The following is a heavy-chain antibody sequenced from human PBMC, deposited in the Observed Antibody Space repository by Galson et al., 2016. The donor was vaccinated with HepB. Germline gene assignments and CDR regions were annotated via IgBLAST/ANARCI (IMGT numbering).Heavy chain of an antibody. V-gene: IGHV3-49*03. CDR1: GFTFGDYA. D-gene: IGHD6-13*01. Sequence: SLRLSCAASGFTFGDYAMGWFRQAPGKGLEWVGFIRSKAYGGTTEYAASVKGRFTISRDDSKSIAYLQMNSLKTEDTAVYYCTRVHRTWGSWYGVDWFDPWGQGTLVTVSS. CDR3: TRVHRTWGSWYGVDWFDP. J-gene: IGHJ5*02. CDR2: IRSKAYGGTT.